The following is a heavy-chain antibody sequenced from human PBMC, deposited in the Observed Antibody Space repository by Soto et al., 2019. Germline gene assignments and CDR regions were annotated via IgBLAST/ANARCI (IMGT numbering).Heavy chain of an antibody. V-gene: IGHV3-23*01. Sequence: PGGSLRLSCTTSGFTFGDYAMSWFRQAPGKGLEWIGYIRSNTYGGSTYYADSVKGRFTISRDNSKNTLYLQMNSLRAEDTAVYYCAKGSGSSSWVWDNFDYWGQGTLVTVSS. J-gene: IGHJ4*02. D-gene: IGHD6-13*01. CDR2: IRSNTYGGST. CDR1: GFTFGDYA. CDR3: AKGSGSSSWVWDNFDY.